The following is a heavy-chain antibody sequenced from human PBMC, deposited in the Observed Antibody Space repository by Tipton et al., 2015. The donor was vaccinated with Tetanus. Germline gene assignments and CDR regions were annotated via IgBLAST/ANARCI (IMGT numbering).Heavy chain of an antibody. CDR1: GGSITTFY. CDR2: IYYSGST. J-gene: IGHJ6*02. D-gene: IGHD6-25*01. Sequence: TLSLTCTISGGSITTFYWSWIRQPPGKGLEWIGSIYYSGSTYYNPSLKSRVTISVDTSKNQFSLKLSSVTAADTAVYYCARMQRYGMDVWGQGTTVTVSS. CDR3: ARMQRYGMDV. V-gene: IGHV4-59*05.